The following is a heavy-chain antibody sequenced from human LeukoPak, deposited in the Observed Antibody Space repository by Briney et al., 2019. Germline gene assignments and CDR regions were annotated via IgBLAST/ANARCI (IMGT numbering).Heavy chain of an antibody. Sequence: GGSLRLSCAASGFTFSSYAMGWVRQVPGKGLEWVSVISGSGDNTYYADSVKGRFTISRDNSKNTLYLQMNSLRAEDTAVYYCARGRGYSYGPFDYWGQGTLVTVSS. V-gene: IGHV3-23*01. CDR1: GFTFSSYA. D-gene: IGHD5-18*01. J-gene: IGHJ4*02. CDR3: ARGRGYSYGPFDY. CDR2: ISGSGDNT.